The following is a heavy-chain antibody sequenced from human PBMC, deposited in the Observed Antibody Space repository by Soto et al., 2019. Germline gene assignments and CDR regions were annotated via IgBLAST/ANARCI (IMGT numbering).Heavy chain of an antibody. J-gene: IGHJ5*02. CDR1: GGSISSYY. D-gene: IGHD3-22*01. CDR3: AREAGHYYDSSGYFRWFDP. CDR2: IYYSGST. Sequence: PSETLSLTCTVSGGSISSYYWSWIRQPPGKGLEWIGYIYYSGSTNYNPSLKSRVTISVDTSKNQFSLKLSSVTAADTAAYYCAREAGHYYDSSGYFRWFDPWGQGTLVTVSS. V-gene: IGHV4-59*01.